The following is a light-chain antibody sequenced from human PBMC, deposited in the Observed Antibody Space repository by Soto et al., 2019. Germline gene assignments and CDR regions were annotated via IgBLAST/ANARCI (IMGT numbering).Light chain of an antibody. V-gene: IGKV4-1*01. CDR1: QSVLDRSNNKNY. CDR2: WAS. J-gene: IGKJ3*01. Sequence: DIVMTQSPDSLAVSLGERATIKCKSSQSVLDRSNNKNYLAWYQQRLGQPPKLLISWASTRESGVPDRFSGSVSGTDFTHTISSLQAEDVAVYSCQQYHTSPYTFGPGTKVDIK. CDR3: QQYHTSPYT.